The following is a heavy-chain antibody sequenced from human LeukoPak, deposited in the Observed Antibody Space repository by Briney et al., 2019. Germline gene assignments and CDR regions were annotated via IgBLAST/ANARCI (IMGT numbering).Heavy chain of an antibody. CDR3: ARDRKGYYYGMDV. Sequence: GGSLRLSCAASGFTFSSYAMSWIRQAPGKGLEWVPAISGSGGSTYYADSVKGRFTISRDNSKNTLYLQMNSLRAEDTAVYYCARDRKGYYYGMDVWGQGTTVTVSS. CDR1: GFTFSSYA. CDR2: ISGSGGST. D-gene: IGHD1-14*01. V-gene: IGHV3-23*01. J-gene: IGHJ6*02.